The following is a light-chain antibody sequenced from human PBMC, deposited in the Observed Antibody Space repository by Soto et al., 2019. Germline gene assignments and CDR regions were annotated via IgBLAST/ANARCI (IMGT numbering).Light chain of an antibody. Sequence: QSALTQPASVSGSPGQSIIISCTGTSSDVGSYKFVSWYQQHPGKAPKLMIYEGSKRPSGVSNRFSGSKSGNTASLTISGLQAEDEADYYCCSYAGSSTLVFGGGTKLTVL. CDR3: CSYAGSSTLV. J-gene: IGLJ2*01. CDR1: SSDVGSYKF. V-gene: IGLV2-23*01. CDR2: EGS.